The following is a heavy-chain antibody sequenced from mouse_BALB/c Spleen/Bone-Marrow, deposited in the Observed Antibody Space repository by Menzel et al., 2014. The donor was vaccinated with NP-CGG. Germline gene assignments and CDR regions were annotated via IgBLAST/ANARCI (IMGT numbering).Heavy chain of an antibody. Sequence: QVQLKESGAELVRPGTSVKVSCKASGYAFTNYLIEWVKQRPGQGLEWIGVINPGSGGTNYNEKFKGKATLTADKSSSTAYMQRSSLTSDDSAVYFCARGITTGYFDYWGQGTSLTVSS. V-gene: IGHV1-54*01. CDR2: INPGSGGT. D-gene: IGHD1-1*01. CDR3: ARGITTGYFDY. CDR1: GYAFTNYL. J-gene: IGHJ2*02.